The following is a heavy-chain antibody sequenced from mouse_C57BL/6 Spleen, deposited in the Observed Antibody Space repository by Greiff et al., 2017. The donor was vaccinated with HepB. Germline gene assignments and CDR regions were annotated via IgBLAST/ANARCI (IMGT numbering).Heavy chain of an antibody. J-gene: IGHJ3*01. CDR3: ARGSFAY. CDR1: GYTFTSYW. CDR2: IDPSDSYT. Sequence: VKLQQPGAELVKPGASVKLSCKASGYTFTSYWMQWVKQRPGQGLEWIGEIDPSDSYTNYNQKFKGKATLTVDTSSSTAYMQLSSLTSEDSAVYYCARGSFAYWGQGTLVTVSA. V-gene: IGHV1-50*01.